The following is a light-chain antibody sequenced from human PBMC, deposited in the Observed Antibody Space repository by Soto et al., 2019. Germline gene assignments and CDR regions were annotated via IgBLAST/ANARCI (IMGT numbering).Light chain of an antibody. CDR1: QSVSSN. J-gene: IGKJ5*01. V-gene: IGKV3-15*01. Sequence: EIVMTQSPGTLSVSPGERATLSCRASQSVSSNLAWYQQKTGQAPRLLIYGASTRATGIPARFSGSGSGTEFSLTISSLQSDEFAVYYCQQYNYWPPKITFGQGTRLEIK. CDR2: GAS. CDR3: QQYNYWPPKIT.